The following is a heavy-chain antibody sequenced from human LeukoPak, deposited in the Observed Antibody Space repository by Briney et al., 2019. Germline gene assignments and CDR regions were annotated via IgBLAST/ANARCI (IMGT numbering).Heavy chain of an antibody. D-gene: IGHD3-9*01. CDR1: GFTFSSYA. Sequence: GGSLRVSCAASGFTFSSYAMSWVRQAPGKGLEWVSAISGSGGSTYYADSVKGRFTISRDNSKNTLYLQMNSLRAEDTAVYYCAKVDYDTLTGPDWGQGTLVTVSS. CDR3: AKVDYDTLTGPD. V-gene: IGHV3-23*01. CDR2: ISGSGGST. J-gene: IGHJ4*02.